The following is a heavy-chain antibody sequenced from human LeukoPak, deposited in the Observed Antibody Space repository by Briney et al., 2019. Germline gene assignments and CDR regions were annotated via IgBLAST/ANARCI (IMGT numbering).Heavy chain of an antibody. V-gene: IGHV4-39*07. CDR2: IYYNGNS. J-gene: IGHJ4*02. D-gene: IGHD4-17*01. CDR1: GGSISGGGYS. Sequence: SETLSLTCAVSGGSISGGGYSWSWIRQPPGKGLEWIGSIYYNGNSYYNPSLKRRVTISVDTSKNQFSLKLSSVTAADTAVYYCASGGTTVDYWGQGTLVTVSS. CDR3: ASGGTTVDY.